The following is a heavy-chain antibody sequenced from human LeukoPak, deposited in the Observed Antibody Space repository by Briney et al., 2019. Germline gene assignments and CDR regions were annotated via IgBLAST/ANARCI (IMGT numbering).Heavy chain of an antibody. D-gene: IGHD3-3*01. V-gene: IGHV3-30*18. CDR1: GFTLSSCG. CDR3: AKGSKALIITRDHYMDV. J-gene: IGHJ6*03. Sequence: GGSLRLSCAASGFTLSSCGTHWVRQAPGKGLEWVAVISYDGSNKYYADSVKGRFTISRDNSKNTLYLQMNSLRAEDTAVFYCAKGSKALIITRDHYMDVWGKGTTVTISS. CDR2: ISYDGSNK.